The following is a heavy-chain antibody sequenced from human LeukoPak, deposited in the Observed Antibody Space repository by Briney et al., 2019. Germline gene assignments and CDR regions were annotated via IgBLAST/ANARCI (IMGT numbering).Heavy chain of an antibody. D-gene: IGHD6-19*01. J-gene: IGHJ5*02. CDR1: GASISSDTYF. V-gene: IGHV4-61*02. Sequence: SETLSLTCTVSGASISSDTYFWSWIRQPAGKGLEWIGRISSTGRTDYNPSLTSRVTISVDTSKNQLSMKLSSVTAADTAVYYCAKGAGPPWFDPWGQGTLVTVSS. CDR2: ISSTGRT. CDR3: AKGAGPPWFDP.